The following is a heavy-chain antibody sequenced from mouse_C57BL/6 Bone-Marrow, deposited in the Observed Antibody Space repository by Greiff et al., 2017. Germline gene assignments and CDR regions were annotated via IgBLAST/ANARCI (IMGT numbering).Heavy chain of an antibody. Sequence: EVHLVESGGGLVQPGGSLKLSCAASGFTFSDYGMAWVRQAPRTGPEWVAFISNLAYSIYYADPVTGRFTISRENAKNTLYLEMSSMRSEDTAMYYCARGGSNYYAMDYWGQGTSVTVAS. CDR1: GFTFSDYG. CDR3: ARGGSNYYAMDY. J-gene: IGHJ4*01. D-gene: IGHD2-5*01. V-gene: IGHV5-15*01. CDR2: ISNLAYSI.